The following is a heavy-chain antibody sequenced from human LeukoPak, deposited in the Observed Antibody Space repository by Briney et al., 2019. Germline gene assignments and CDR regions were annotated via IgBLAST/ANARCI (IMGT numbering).Heavy chain of an antibody. D-gene: IGHD2/OR15-2a*01. V-gene: IGHV1-2*02. CDR2: INPDSGGT. Sequence: ASVKVSCKASGYTFTGYYMHWVRQAPGQGLEWMGWINPDSGGTNNAQKFQGRDTMTRDTSISTAYMELSRLRSDDTAVYYCARTFYDTLDSDAFDFWGQGTMVIVSS. CDR1: GYTFTGYY. J-gene: IGHJ3*01. CDR3: ARTFYDTLDSDAFDF.